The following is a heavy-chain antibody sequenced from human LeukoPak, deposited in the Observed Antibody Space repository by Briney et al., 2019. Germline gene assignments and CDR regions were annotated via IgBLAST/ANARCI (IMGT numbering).Heavy chain of an antibody. CDR2: ISYDGSNK. D-gene: IGHD1-26*01. V-gene: IGHV3-30*18. CDR3: AKDRGVGAPFDY. CDR1: GFTFSSYG. Sequence: GGSLRLSCVASGFTFSSYGMHWVRQAPGKGLEWVAVISYDGSNKYYADSVKGRFTISRDNSKNTLYLQMNSLRAEDTAVYYCAKDRGVGAPFDYWGQGTLVTASS. J-gene: IGHJ4*02.